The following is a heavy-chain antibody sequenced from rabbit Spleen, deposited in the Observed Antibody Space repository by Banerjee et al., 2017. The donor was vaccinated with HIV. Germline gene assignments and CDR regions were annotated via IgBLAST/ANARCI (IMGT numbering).Heavy chain of an antibody. V-gene: IGHV1S40*01. CDR2: IEGGSSSFT. CDR1: GVSFSGSSY. J-gene: IGHJ4*01. D-gene: IGHD6-1*01. Sequence: QSLEESGGDLVKPGASLTLTCIASGVSFSGSSYMCWVRQAPGKGLEWIACIEGGSSSFTYFASWAKGRFTVSKPSSTTVTLQMTSLTAADTATYFCARDDADSSGYSYGNYWGPGTLVTVS. CDR3: ARDDADSSGYSYGNY.